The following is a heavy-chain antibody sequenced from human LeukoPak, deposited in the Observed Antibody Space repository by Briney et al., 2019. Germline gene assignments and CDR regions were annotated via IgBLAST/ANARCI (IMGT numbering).Heavy chain of an antibody. CDR1: GGSFSSEA. Sequence: ASVKVSCKAFGGSFSSEAISWGRQAPGQGLGWMGVIIPIFGTANYAQKFQGRVTITTDESTSTAYTEVSSLRSEDTAVYYCGRKAGDCGANSCYSIDYWGQGTLVTVSS. V-gene: IGHV1-69*05. CDR2: IIPIFGTA. CDR3: GRKAGDCGANSCYSIDY. J-gene: IGHJ4*02. D-gene: IGHD2-15*01.